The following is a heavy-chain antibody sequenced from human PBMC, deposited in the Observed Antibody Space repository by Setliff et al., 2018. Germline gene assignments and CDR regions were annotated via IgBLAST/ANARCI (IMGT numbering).Heavy chain of an antibody. V-gene: IGHV1-46*01. CDR3: IVNMVRPVTGLDS. J-gene: IGHJ4*02. CDR2: INPNDGYT. CDR1: GHSLTSNH. Sequence: GASVKVSCKASGHSLTSNHFHWGRQAPGKGLEWMGTINPNDGYTIYAPAFQGRVAMTTDTSTGTAYMELSGLTSADTAIYYCIVNMVRPVTGLDSWGPGTRVTAS. D-gene: IGHD2-15*01.